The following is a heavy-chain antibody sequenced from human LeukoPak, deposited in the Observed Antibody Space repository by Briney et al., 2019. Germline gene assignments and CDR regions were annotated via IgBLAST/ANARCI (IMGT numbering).Heavy chain of an antibody. V-gene: IGHV3-30*03. CDR2: ISYDGSNK. Sequence: PGRSLRLSCAASGFTFSSYGMHWVRQAPGKGLEWVAVISYDGSNKYYADSVKGRFTISRDNSKNTLYLQMNSLRAEDTAVYYCARAPSQLRVGAEVYFDYWGQGTLVTVSS. CDR1: GFTFSSYG. CDR3: ARAPSQLRVGAEVYFDY. D-gene: IGHD1-26*01. J-gene: IGHJ4*02.